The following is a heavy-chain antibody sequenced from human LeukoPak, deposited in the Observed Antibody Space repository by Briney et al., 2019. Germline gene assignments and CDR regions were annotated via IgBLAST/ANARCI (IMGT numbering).Heavy chain of an antibody. CDR3: ARDRRSSSLFDY. J-gene: IGHJ4*02. CDR2: INPNSGGT. V-gene: IGHV1-2*02. D-gene: IGHD6-13*01. CDR1: GYTFTGYY. Sequence: SVKVSCKASGYTFTGYYMHWVRQAPGQGLEWMGWINPNSGGTNYAQKFQGRVTMTRDTSISTAYMELSRLRSNDTAVYYCARDRRSSSLFDYWGQGTLVTVSS.